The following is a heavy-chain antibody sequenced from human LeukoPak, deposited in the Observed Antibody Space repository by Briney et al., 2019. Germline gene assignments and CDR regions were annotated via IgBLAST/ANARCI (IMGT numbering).Heavy chain of an antibody. J-gene: IGHJ4*02. D-gene: IGHD5-18*01. Sequence: ASVKVSCKASGYTFTSFYMHWVRQAPGQGLEWVGIINPSAGSTSYAQKFQGRVTITADESTSTAYMELSSLRSEDTAVYYCASRVDTADGREFDYWGQGTLVTVSS. V-gene: IGHV1-46*01. CDR1: GYTFTSFY. CDR2: INPSAGST. CDR3: ASRVDTADGREFDY.